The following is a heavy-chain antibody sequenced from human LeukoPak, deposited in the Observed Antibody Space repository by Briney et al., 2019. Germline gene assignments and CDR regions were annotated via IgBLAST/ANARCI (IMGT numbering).Heavy chain of an antibody. CDR2: TYSGGST. CDR3: ARSPGAQYYFDY. V-gene: IGHV3-66*02. CDR1: GFTVSSNY. J-gene: IGHJ4*02. Sequence: PGGSLRLSCAASGFTVSSNYMSWVRQAPGKGLEWVSVTYSGGSTYYADSVKGRFTISRDNSKNTLYLQMNSLRAEDTAVYYCARSPGAQYYFDYWGQGTLVTVSS.